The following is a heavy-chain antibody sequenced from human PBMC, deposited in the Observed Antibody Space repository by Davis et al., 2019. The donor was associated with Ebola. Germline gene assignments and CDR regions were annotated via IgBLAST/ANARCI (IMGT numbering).Heavy chain of an antibody. J-gene: IGHJ4*02. CDR3: ARRPRYGDSSYFDY. D-gene: IGHD4-17*01. CDR1: GGSFSGYY. Sequence: MPSETLSLTCAVYGGSFSGYYWSWIRQPPGKGLEWIGEINHSGSTNYNPSLKSRVTISVDTSKNQFSLKLSSVTAADTAVYYCARRPRYGDSSYFDYWGQGTLVTVSS. CDR2: INHSGST. V-gene: IGHV4-34*01.